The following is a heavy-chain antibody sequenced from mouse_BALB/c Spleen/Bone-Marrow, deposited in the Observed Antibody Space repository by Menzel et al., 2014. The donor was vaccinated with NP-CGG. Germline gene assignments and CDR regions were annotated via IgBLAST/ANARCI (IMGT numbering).Heavy chain of an antibody. CDR1: GYTFTSYW. D-gene: IGHD2-3*01. CDR3: ARALGDGYYYAMDY. J-gene: IGHJ4*01. CDR2: IDPSDSET. V-gene: IGHV1-69*02. Sequence: QVQLKQSGAELVKPGAPVKLSCKASGYTFTSYWMNWVKQRPGRGLEWIGRIDPSDSETHYNQKFKDKATLTVDKSSSTAYIQLSSLTSEDSAVYYCARALGDGYYYAMDYWGQGTSATVSS.